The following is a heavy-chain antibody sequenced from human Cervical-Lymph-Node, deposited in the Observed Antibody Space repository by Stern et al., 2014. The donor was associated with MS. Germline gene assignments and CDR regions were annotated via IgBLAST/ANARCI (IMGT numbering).Heavy chain of an antibody. CDR1: GYNFTNYA. CDR2: ITTNTGDP. J-gene: IGHJ4*02. Sequence: VQLVQSGSELKKPGASVKVSCEPSGYNFTNYAINWVRQAPGQGLEWMGWITTNTGDPTYAQGFTGRFLFSLDTSVSTTYLQISSLTAADTAVYYCARDFVDIQMMTRSDDLDSWGQGTLVTVSS. CDR3: ARDFVDIQMMTRSDDLDS. V-gene: IGHV7-4-1*02. D-gene: IGHD5-12*01.